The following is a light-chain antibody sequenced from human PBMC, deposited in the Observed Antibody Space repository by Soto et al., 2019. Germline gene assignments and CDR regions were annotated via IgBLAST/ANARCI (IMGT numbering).Light chain of an antibody. Sequence: QSVLTQSPSASASLGASVKLTCTLSSGHSSYAIAWHQQQPEKGPRYLMKLNSDGSHSKGDGIPDRFSGSSSGAERYLTGPSLESEDEADYCCQTWGTGIQVFGGGNKLTVL. CDR2: LNSDGSH. J-gene: IGLJ3*02. V-gene: IGLV4-69*01. CDR3: QTWGTGIQV. CDR1: SGHSSYA.